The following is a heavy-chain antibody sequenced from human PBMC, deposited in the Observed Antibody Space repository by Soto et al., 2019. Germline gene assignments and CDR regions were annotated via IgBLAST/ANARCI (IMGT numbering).Heavy chain of an antibody. CDR2: ISGSGGST. D-gene: IGHD6-19*01. Sequence: GGSLRLSCAASGFTFSSYAMSWVRQAPGKGLEWVSAISGSGGSTYYADSVKGRFTISRDNSKNTLYLQMNSLRAEDTAVYYCAKGLRPVSGWYYFDYWGQGTLVTVSS. CDR3: AKGLRPVSGWYYFDY. V-gene: IGHV3-23*01. J-gene: IGHJ4*02. CDR1: GFTFSSYA.